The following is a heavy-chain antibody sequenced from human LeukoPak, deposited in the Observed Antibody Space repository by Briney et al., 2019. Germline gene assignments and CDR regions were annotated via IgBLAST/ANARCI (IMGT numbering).Heavy chain of an antibody. CDR1: GGSISSYY. J-gene: IGHJ6*03. V-gene: IGHV4-4*07. CDR3: ARETRFLEWFEADYYYYYMDV. CDR2: IYTSGST. D-gene: IGHD3-3*01. Sequence: PSETLSLTCTVSGGSISSYYWSWIRQPAGKGLEWIGRIYTSGSTNYNPSLKSRVTMSVDTSKNQFSLKLSSVTAADTAVYYCARETRFLEWFEADYYYYYMDVWGKGTTVTVSS.